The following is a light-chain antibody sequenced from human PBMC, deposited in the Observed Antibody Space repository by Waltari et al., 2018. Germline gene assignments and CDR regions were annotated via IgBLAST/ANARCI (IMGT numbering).Light chain of an antibody. J-gene: IGLJ1*01. V-gene: IGLV3-10*01. CDR1: ELPRKY. CDR2: EDT. Sequence: SYELTQPPSVSVSPGQTARITCSGHELPRKYAYWFQQKSGQAPRLVIYEDTKRPPGIPARFSGSRSGTVATLTITGAQVDDEADYYCYSSDTTGLRVFGGGTTVVVL. CDR3: YSSDTTGLRV.